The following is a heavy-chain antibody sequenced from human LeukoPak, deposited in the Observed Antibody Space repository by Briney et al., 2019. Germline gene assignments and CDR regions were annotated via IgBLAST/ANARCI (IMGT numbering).Heavy chain of an antibody. CDR2: ISASGYST. V-gene: IGHV3-23*01. CDR1: GFTFSSYA. Sequence: GGSLRLSCAASGFTFSSYAMSWVRQAPGRGLEWVSAISASGYSTYYADSVKGRFTISRDNSKKTLYLQMNSLRAEDTAIFYCAKDVYNWNFYFDYWGQGTLVTVSS. CDR3: AKDVYNWNFYFDY. J-gene: IGHJ4*02. D-gene: IGHD1-7*01.